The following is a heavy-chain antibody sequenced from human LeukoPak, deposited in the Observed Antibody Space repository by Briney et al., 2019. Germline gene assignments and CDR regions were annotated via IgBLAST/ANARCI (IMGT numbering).Heavy chain of an antibody. CDR3: VSFHETY. CDR1: GNYW. J-gene: IGHJ4*02. CDR2: INSDGSWT. V-gene: IGHV3-74*01. Sequence: GGSLRLSCAASGNYWMHWVRHVPGKGLVWVSHINSDGSWTSYADSVKGRFTISKDNAKNTVYLQMNSPRAEDTAVYYCVSFHETYWGRGTLVTVS.